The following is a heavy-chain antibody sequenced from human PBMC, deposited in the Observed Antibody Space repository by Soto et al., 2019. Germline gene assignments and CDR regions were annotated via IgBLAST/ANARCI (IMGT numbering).Heavy chain of an antibody. V-gene: IGHV3-15*01. CDR2: IKSKTDGGTT. Sequence: PGGSLRLSCAASGFTFSNAGMSWVRQAPGKGREWVGRIKSKTDGGTTDYAAPVKGRFTISRDDSKNTLYLQMNSPKTEDTAVYYCMVTTTLDYYYYYMDVWGKGTTVTVSS. CDR3: MVTTTLDYYYYYMDV. J-gene: IGHJ6*03. D-gene: IGHD4-4*01. CDR1: GFTFSNAG.